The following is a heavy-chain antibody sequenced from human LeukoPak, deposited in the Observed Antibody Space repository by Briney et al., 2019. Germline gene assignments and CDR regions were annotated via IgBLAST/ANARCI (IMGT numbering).Heavy chain of an antibody. CDR1: GFTFSTYP. CDR3: VRVRSYDSGVYYYDY. J-gene: IGHJ4*02. V-gene: IGHV3-64*01. CDR2: ISSNGGDT. D-gene: IGHD3-22*01. Sequence: PGGSLRLSCVASGFTFSTYPMHWVRQAPGKGLEYVSAISSNGGDTYYTNSVKGRFTISRDNAKNTLYLQMGSLRAEDMAVYYCVRVRSYDSGVYYYDYWGQGTLVTVSS.